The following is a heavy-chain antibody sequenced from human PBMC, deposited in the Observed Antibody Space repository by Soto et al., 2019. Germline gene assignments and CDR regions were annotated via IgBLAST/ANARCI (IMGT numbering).Heavy chain of an antibody. Sequence: ASVKVSCKASGYTFTSYDINWVRQATGQGLEWMGWMNPNSGNTGYAQKFQGRVTMTRNTSISTAYMELSSLRSEDTAVYCCARGQTKRKIFGVVISPRWFDPWGQGTLVTVSS. CDR1: GYTFTSYD. CDR2: MNPNSGNT. J-gene: IGHJ5*02. CDR3: ARGQTKRKIFGVVISPRWFDP. D-gene: IGHD3-3*01. V-gene: IGHV1-8*01.